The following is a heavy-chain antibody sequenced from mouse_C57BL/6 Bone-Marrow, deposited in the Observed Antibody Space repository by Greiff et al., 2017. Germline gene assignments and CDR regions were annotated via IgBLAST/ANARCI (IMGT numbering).Heavy chain of an antibody. J-gene: IGHJ3*01. V-gene: IGHV2-2*01. CDR2: IWSGGST. Sequence: VQLQQSGPGLVPPSQSLSITCTVSGFSLPSSGVHWVRQSPGKGLEWLGVIWSGGSTDYNAAFISRLRISKDNSKSQVFFKMSSLQADDTAIYYCASPYGSSSFAYWGQGTLVTVSA. CDR1: GFSLPSSG. D-gene: IGHD1-1*01. CDR3: ASPYGSSSFAY.